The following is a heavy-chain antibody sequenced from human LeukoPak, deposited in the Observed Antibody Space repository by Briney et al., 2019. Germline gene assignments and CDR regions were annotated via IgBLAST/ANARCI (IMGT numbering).Heavy chain of an antibody. J-gene: IGHJ6*02. V-gene: IGHV3-21*01. Sequence: PGGSLRLSCAASGFTFSSYSMNWVRQAPGKGLEWVSSISSSSSYIYYADSVKGRFTISRDNAKNSLYLQMNSLRAEDTAVYYCARDGGPSDYYYGMDVWGQGTTVTVSS. D-gene: IGHD4-23*01. CDR2: ISSSSSYI. CDR1: GFTFSSYS. CDR3: ARDGGPSDYYYGMDV.